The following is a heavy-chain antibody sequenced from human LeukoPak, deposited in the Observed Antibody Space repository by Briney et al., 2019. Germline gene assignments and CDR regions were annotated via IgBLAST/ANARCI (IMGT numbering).Heavy chain of an antibody. Sequence: SETLSLTCTVSGGSISGGGYYWSSIRQHPGKGLEWIGYIYYSGSTYYNPSLKSRVTISVDTSKNQFSLKLSSVTAADTAVYYCATVLSITMIDYWGQGTLVTVSS. CDR3: ATVLSITMIDY. V-gene: IGHV4-31*03. CDR2: IYYSGST. D-gene: IGHD3-22*01. J-gene: IGHJ4*02. CDR1: GGSISGGGYY.